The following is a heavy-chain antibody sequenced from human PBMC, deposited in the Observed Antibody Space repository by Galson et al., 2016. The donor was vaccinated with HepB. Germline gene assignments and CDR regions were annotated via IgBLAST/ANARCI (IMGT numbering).Heavy chain of an antibody. J-gene: IGHJ3*02. CDR2: ISYDGSHK. D-gene: IGHD3-10*01. V-gene: IGHV3-30*04. Sequence: SLRLSCAASGFTFSTYAMHWVRQAPGKGLEWVAFISYDGSHKYYADSVRGQFTISRDNSKNTLDLQMNNLRPEDSAVYYCARDGWVGELEGTFDIWGQGTMVTVSS. CDR3: ARDGWVGELEGTFDI. CDR1: GFTFSTYA.